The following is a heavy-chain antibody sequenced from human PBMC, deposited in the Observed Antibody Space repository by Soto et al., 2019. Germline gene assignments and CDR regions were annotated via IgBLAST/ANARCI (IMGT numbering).Heavy chain of an antibody. CDR2: INPKSGGT. CDR1: GYSFTDYH. J-gene: IGHJ6*02. D-gene: IGHD4-4*01. CDR3: ARTYCTTTACQAHGIDV. Sequence: GASVKVSCKASGYSFTDYHIHWVRQAPGQGLEWLGRINPKSGGTSTAQKFQGWVTMTTDTSISTASMELTRLTSDDTAIYYCARTYCTTTACQAHGIDVWGQGTTVTVSS. V-gene: IGHV1-2*04.